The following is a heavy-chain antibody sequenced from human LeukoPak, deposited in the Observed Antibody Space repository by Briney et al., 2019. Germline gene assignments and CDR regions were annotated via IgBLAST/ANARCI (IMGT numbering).Heavy chain of an antibody. CDR3: ARDSSSWSTYYYMDV. Sequence: SETLSLTCAVYGGSFSGYYWSWIRRPPGKGLEWIGEINHSGSTNYNPSLKSRVTISVDTSKNQFSLKLSSVTAADTAVYYCARDSSSWSTYYYMDVWGKGTTVTVSS. CDR2: INHSGST. CDR1: GGSFSGYY. D-gene: IGHD6-13*01. V-gene: IGHV4-34*01. J-gene: IGHJ6*03.